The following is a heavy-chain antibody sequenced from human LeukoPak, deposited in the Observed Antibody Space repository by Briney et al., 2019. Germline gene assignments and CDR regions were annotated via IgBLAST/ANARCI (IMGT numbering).Heavy chain of an antibody. CDR3: ARHVVAVGFGY. D-gene: IGHD3-22*01. CDR1: GFTLSSYS. V-gene: IGHV3-21*01. Sequence: GGSLRLSCAASGFTLSSYSMNWVRQAPGKGLEWVSSITSSSSYIYYADSVKGRFTISRDNAKNSLYLQMNSLRAEDTAVYYCARHVVAVGFGYWGQGTLVTVSS. CDR2: ITSSSSYI. J-gene: IGHJ4*02.